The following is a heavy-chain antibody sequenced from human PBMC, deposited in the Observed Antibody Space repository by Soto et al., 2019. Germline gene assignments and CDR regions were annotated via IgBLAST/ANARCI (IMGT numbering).Heavy chain of an antibody. Sequence: KTSETLSLTCDVSGVSITSHYWNWIRQSPGMGLEWIGSTYFRWSASYNPSLKSRVTISLDTSKDQLSLTLSAVTAADSAVYYCARDLRSRGWFDPWGPGILVTVS. CDR1: GVSITSHY. CDR2: TYFRWSA. J-gene: IGHJ5*02. V-gene: IGHV4-59*11. CDR3: ARDLRSRGWFDP.